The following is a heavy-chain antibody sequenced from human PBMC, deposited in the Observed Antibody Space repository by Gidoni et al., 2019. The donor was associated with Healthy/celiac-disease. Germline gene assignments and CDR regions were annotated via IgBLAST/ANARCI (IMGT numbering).Heavy chain of an antibody. J-gene: IGHJ4*02. V-gene: IGHV3-9*01. D-gene: IGHD3-10*01. CDR3: ARGNPFPIDD. Sequence: CTISRDNAKNSLYLQMNSLSDEDTALYYCARGNPFPIDDWGQGTLVTVSS.